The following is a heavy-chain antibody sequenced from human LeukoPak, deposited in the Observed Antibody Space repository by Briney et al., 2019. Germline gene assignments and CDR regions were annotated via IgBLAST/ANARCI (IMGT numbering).Heavy chain of an antibody. J-gene: IGHJ4*02. CDR3: GRQRSGSGTYFIDY. CDR1: GFTFSSYG. CDR2: IWYDGSNK. Sequence: GGSLRLSCAASGFTFSSYGMHWVRQAPGKGLEWVAVIWYDGSNKYYADSVKGRFTISRDNSKNTLYLQMSSLRAEDTAVNYCGRQRSGSGTYFIDYWGQGTLVSVSS. V-gene: IGHV3-33*01. D-gene: IGHD3-10*01.